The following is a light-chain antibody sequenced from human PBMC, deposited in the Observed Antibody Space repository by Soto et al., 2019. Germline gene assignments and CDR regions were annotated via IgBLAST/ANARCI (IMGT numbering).Light chain of an antibody. V-gene: IGLV1-44*01. Sequence: QSVLTQPPSASGAPGQRVTISCSGSYSNVGDNTVDWYQHLPGSAPKLLIYKNDQRPSGIPDQFSASKSGTSASLAISGLQSGHEADYYCAAWDDILNTYVFGTGTKVTVL. CDR2: KND. CDR1: YSNVGDNT. CDR3: AAWDDILNTYV. J-gene: IGLJ1*01.